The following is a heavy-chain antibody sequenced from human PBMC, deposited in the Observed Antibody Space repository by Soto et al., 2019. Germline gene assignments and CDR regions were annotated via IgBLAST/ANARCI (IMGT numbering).Heavy chain of an antibody. CDR1: GFTVSSNS. J-gene: IGHJ1*01. CDR2: ISGYSTTI. CDR3: VKAHSDSLFHD. V-gene: IGHV3-48*02. D-gene: IGHD3-22*01. Sequence: EVQLVESGGGLIQPGGSLRLSCAASGFTVSSNSMNWVRQAPGKGLEWVSYISGYSTTIYYADSVKGRFTISRDNAKNSLYLQMSGLRDEDTAVYYCVKAHSDSLFHDWGQGNLVTVSS.